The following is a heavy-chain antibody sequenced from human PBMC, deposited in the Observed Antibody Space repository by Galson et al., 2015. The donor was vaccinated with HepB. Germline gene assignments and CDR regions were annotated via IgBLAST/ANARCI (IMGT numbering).Heavy chain of an antibody. Sequence: SLRLSCAASGFTFSSYGMHWVRQAPGKGLEWVAVIWYDGSNKYYADSVKGRFTISRDNSKNTLYLQMNSLRAEDTAVYYCARDPSYGDDLIGAFDIWGQGTMVTVSS. CDR1: GFTFSSYG. CDR2: IWYDGSNK. J-gene: IGHJ3*02. CDR3: ARDPSYGDDLIGAFDI. V-gene: IGHV3-33*01. D-gene: IGHD4-17*01.